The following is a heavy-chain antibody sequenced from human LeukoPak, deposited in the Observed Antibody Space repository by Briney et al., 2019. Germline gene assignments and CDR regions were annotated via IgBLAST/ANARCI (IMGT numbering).Heavy chain of an antibody. Sequence: ASVKVSCKASGYTFTSYYMHWVRQAPGQGLEWMGIINPSGGSTSYAQKFQGRVTMTRDTSTSTVYVELSSLRSEDTAVYYCARRGVDGYSYGPDAFDIWGQGTMVTVSS. CDR2: INPSGGST. V-gene: IGHV1-46*01. CDR1: GYTFTSYY. J-gene: IGHJ3*02. CDR3: ARRGVDGYSYGPDAFDI. D-gene: IGHD5-18*01.